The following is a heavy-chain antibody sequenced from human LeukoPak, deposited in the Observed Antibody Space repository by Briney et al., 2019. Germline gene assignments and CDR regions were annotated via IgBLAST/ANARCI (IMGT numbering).Heavy chain of an antibody. CDR1: GGSISSSSYY. V-gene: IGHV4-39*07. J-gene: IGHJ4*02. CDR2: IYYSGST. D-gene: IGHD3-22*01. Sequence: PSETLSLTCTVSGGSISSSSYYWGWIRQPPGKGLEWIGSIYYSGSTNYNPSLKSRVTISVDTSKNQFSLKLSSVTAADTAVYYCARGRGYFYDYWGQGTLVTVSS. CDR3: ARGRGYFYDY.